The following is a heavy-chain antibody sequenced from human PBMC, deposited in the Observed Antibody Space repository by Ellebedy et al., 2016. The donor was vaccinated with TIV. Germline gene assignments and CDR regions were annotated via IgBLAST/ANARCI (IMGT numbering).Heavy chain of an antibody. CDR1: GFTFSSYW. CDR3: ARDKIGYSYRTLLGGMDV. D-gene: IGHD5-18*01. J-gene: IGHJ6*02. CDR2: IKQGGSEK. V-gene: IGHV3-7*01. Sequence: PGGSLRLSCAASGFTFSSYWMSWVRQTPGKGLEWVANIKQGGSEKYYVDSVKGRFTISRDNAKDSLYLQMNSLRAEDTAVYYCARDKIGYSYRTLLGGMDVWGQGTTVTVSS.